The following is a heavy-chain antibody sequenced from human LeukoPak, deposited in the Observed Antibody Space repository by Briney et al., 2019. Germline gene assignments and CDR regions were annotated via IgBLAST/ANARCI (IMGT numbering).Heavy chain of an antibody. D-gene: IGHD6-13*01. Sequence: PSETMSLTCTVSGGSISRYYWNWIRQPPGEGLEWIGYIYYSGTTNYNPSLKSRVTISVDTSKNQFSLKLSSVTAADTAVYYCARGVYIAAAQYGYWGQGTLVTVSS. CDR1: GGSISRYY. CDR3: ARGVYIAAAQYGY. CDR2: IYYSGTT. V-gene: IGHV4-59*01. J-gene: IGHJ4*02.